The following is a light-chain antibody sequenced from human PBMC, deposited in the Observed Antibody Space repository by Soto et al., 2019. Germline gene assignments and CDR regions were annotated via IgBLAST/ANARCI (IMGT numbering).Light chain of an antibody. Sequence: EIVLTQSPGTLSLSPGESATLFCGASESVSSSYLAWYQQKPGQAPRLLIYGATTRLRGVPDRFSGSGSGTDFTLTISRLEPEDFAVYYCQQYGSSPFTFGPGTKVDI. CDR3: QQYGSSPFT. V-gene: IGKV3-20*01. J-gene: IGKJ3*01. CDR2: GAT. CDR1: ESVSSSY.